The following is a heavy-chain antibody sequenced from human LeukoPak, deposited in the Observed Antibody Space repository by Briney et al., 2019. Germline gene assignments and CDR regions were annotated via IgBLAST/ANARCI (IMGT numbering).Heavy chain of an antibody. CDR3: ARLSSERMYDYYGLEF. V-gene: IGHV5-51*01. Sequence: AESLQSSCKGSGYIFASYWNGWVRQMPGKGLEWMGIIYPGDSDTRYSPSFQGQVTISADKSIRTAYLQWSSLKASDTAMYYCARLSSERMYDYYGLEFWGQGTTVTVSS. CDR1: GYIFASYW. D-gene: IGHD2-8*01. J-gene: IGHJ6*02. CDR2: IYPGDSDT.